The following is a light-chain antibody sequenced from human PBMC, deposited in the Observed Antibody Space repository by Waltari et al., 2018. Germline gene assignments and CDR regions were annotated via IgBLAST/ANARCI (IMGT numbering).Light chain of an antibody. J-gene: IGLJ3*02. CDR3: CSYAGDSTWV. CDR2: EDT. V-gene: IGLV2-23*01. CDR1: SSDVGAYKL. Sequence: QSALTQPASVSGSLGQSITISCTGSSSDVGAYKLVSWYQQHPGKAPKLLISEDTKRPSGVSNRFSGSKSGNTASLTISGLQAEDEADYHCCSYAGDSTWVFGGGTALTVL.